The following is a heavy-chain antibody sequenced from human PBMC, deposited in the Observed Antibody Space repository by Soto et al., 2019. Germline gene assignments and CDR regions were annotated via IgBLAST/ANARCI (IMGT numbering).Heavy chain of an antibody. V-gene: IGHV3-33*01. CDR2: IWYDGSKK. CDR3: AREGYSYGTNIFDY. Sequence: QVQLVESGGGVVQPGRSLRLSCAASGFTFSSYGMHWVRQAPGKGLEWVAVIWYDGSKKYYADSVKGRFTISRDNSKNTLYLQMNSLRAEDTAVYYCAREGYSYGTNIFDYWGQGTPVTVSS. J-gene: IGHJ4*02. D-gene: IGHD5-18*01. CDR1: GFTFSSYG.